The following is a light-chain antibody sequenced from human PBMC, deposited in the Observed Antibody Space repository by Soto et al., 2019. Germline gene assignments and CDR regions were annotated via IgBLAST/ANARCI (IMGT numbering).Light chain of an antibody. CDR2: DVT. CDR3: SSYTDRKNLV. V-gene: IGLV2-8*01. CDR1: CSDIGGYNS. J-gene: IGLJ1*01. Sequence: QSALTQSPSASGSPGQSVTISCTGTCSDIGGYNSVSWYQQHPGKAPKVMIYDVTKRPSGVPDRFSGSKSGNTASLTVSALQAEDEADYYCSSYTDRKNLVFGTGTKVTVL.